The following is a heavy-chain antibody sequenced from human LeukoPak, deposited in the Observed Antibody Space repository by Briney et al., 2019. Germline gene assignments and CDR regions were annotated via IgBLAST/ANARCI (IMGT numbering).Heavy chain of an antibody. D-gene: IGHD2-21*01. CDR3: ARPTATPAGDYHYHYIHV. V-gene: IGHV4-4*09. J-gene: IGHJ6*03. Sequence: PSEPLSPTCTVSGGSISGHWWSWIRRPPGKGLEWLGDIESTGRLNDNPSLRSRVTLSVDTSKNQFSLKVTSVTAADTAVYYCARPTATPAGDYHYHYIHVWGKGITVTVSS. CDR1: GGSISGHW. CDR2: IESTGRL.